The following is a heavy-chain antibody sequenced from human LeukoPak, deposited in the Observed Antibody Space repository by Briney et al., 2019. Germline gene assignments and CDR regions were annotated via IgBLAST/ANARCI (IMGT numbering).Heavy chain of an antibody. J-gene: IGHJ4*02. D-gene: IGHD4-17*01. CDR2: IKQDGSER. V-gene: IGHV3-7*01. CDR1: GFTFSSYW. Sequence: GGSLRLSCAASGFTFSSYWMSWVRQAPGKGLEWVANIKQDGSERYYVDSVKGRFTISRDNAKNSLYLQMNSLRAEDTAVYYCARAGSDGDYDYWGQGTLVTVSS. CDR3: ARAGSDGDYDY.